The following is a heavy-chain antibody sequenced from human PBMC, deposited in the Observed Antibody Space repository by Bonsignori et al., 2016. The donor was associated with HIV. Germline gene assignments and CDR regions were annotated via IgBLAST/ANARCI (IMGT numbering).Heavy chain of an antibody. CDR2: IKQDGSEK. D-gene: IGHD1-26*01. V-gene: IGHV3-7*03. CDR1: GFTFSSYW. Sequence: GGSLRLSCAVSGFTFSSYWMSWVRQAPGRGLEWVANIKQDGSEKFYVDSVKGRFTISRDNAKNSLFLQMNSLRAEDTAVYYCARRRGSYSFDSWGQGTLVTVSS. J-gene: IGHJ4*01. CDR3: ARRRGSYSFDS.